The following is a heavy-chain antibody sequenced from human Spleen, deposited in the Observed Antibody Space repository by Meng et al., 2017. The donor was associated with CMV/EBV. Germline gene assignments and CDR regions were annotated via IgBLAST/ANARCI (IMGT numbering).Heavy chain of an antibody. J-gene: IGHJ4*02. CDR2: IYYSGST. CDR1: GGSISSSSYY. Sequence: SETLSLTCTVSGGSISSSSYYWGWIRQPPGKGLEWIGSIYYSGSTYYNPSPKSRVTISVDTSKNQFSLKLSSVTAADTAVYYCARRVGYCSSTSCYPEAHFDYWGQGTLVTVS. CDR3: ARRVGYCSSTSCYPEAHFDY. D-gene: IGHD2-2*01. V-gene: IGHV4-39*01.